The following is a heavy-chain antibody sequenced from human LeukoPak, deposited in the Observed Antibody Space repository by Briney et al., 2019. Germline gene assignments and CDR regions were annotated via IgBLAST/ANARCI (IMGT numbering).Heavy chain of an antibody. D-gene: IGHD4-11*01. CDR2: IYYSGST. CDR1: GGSISSSSYY. V-gene: IGHV4-39*01. Sequence: SETLSLTCTVSGGSISSSSYYWGWIRQPPGKGLEWIGSIYYSGSTYYNPSLKSRVTISVDTSKNQFSLKLSSVTAADTAVYHCARQDLTVTNYWGQGTLVTVSS. CDR3: ARQDLTVTNY. J-gene: IGHJ4*02.